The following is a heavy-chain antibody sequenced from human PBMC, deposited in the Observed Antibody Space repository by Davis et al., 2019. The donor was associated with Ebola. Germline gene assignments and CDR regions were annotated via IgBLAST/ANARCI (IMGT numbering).Heavy chain of an antibody. Sequence: GESLKISCAASGFTFSNYWMHWVRQAPGKGLVWVSRINTDESSTNCADSVQGRFTISRDNAKNTLYLQMDSLRTEDTAVYYCARDPSDYGGTIDYWGQGTLVTVSS. CDR3: ARDPSDYGGTIDY. CDR1: GFTFSNYW. J-gene: IGHJ4*02. V-gene: IGHV3-74*01. CDR2: INTDESST. D-gene: IGHD4-23*01.